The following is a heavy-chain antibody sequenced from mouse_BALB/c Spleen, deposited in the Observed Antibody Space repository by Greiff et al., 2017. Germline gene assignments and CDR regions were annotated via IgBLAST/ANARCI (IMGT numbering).Heavy chain of an antibody. CDR2: ISSGGSYT. CDR3: TRDYYGFAY. D-gene: IGHD1-1*01. CDR1: GFTFSSYT. J-gene: IGHJ3*01. V-gene: IGHV5-6-4*01. Sequence: DVQLVESGGGLVKPGGSLKLSCAASGFTFSSYTMSWVRQTPEKRLEWVATISSGGSYTYYPDSVKGRFTISRDNAKNTLYLQMSSLKSEDTAMYYCTRDYYGFAYWGQGTLVTVSA.